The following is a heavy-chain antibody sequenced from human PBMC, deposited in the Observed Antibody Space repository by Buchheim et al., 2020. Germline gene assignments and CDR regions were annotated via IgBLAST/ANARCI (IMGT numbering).Heavy chain of an antibody. J-gene: IGHJ6*02. CDR2: MSTSTDIV. CDR3: ARDQEDSSGWEYGMDV. Sequence: EVQLVESGGGLVKPGGSLRLSCAASGFTFSSYSMNWVRQAPGKGLQWVSHMSTSTDIVYYADSVKGRFTISRDNAKNSLYLDMNGLRDDDTAVYYCARDQEDSSGWEYGMDVWGQGTT. V-gene: IGHV3-48*02. CDR1: GFTFSSYS. D-gene: IGHD6-19*01.